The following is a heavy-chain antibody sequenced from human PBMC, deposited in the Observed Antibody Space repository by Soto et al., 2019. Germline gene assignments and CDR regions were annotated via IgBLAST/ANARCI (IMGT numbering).Heavy chain of an antibody. CDR2: INHSGST. CDR1: GGSFSGYY. D-gene: IGHD6-19*01. Sequence: ETLSLTCAVYGGSFSGYYWSWIRQPPGKGLEWIGEINHSGSTNYNPSLKSRVTISVDTSKNQFSLKLSSVTAADTAVYYCARAPIRYSSGWFDYWGQGTLVTVSS. V-gene: IGHV4-34*01. J-gene: IGHJ4*02. CDR3: ARAPIRYSSGWFDY.